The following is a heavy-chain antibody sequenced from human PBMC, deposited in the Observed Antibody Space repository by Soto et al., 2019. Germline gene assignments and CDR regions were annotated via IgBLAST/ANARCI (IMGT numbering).Heavy chain of an antibody. Sequence: GESLQISCKGSVYSFTSYWISWVRQMPGKGLEWMGRIDPSDSYTNYSPSFQGHVTISADKSISTAYLQWSSLKASDTAMYYCARHFTKKELVHGGMDVWGQGTTVTASS. CDR3: ARHFTKKELVHGGMDV. CDR1: VYSFTSYW. V-gene: IGHV5-10-1*01. J-gene: IGHJ6*02. D-gene: IGHD6-13*01. CDR2: IDPSDSYT.